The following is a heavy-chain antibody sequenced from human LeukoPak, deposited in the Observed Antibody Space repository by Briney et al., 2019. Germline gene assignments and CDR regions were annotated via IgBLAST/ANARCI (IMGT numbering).Heavy chain of an antibody. J-gene: IGHJ6*02. V-gene: IGHV3-7*05. D-gene: IGHD3-10*01. CDR1: GFTFSSYW. Sequence: GGSLRLSCAASGFTFSSYWMSWVRQAPGKGLEWVANIKQDGSEKYYVDSVKGRFTISRDNAKNSLYLQMNSLRAEDTAVYYCARDALLWFGDGWYYYGMDVWGQGTTVTVSS. CDR3: ARDALLWFGDGWYYYGMDV. CDR2: IKQDGSEK.